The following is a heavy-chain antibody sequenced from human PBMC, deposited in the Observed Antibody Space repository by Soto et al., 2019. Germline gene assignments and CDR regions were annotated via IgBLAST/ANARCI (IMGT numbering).Heavy chain of an antibody. CDR3: ARDHDFWSGYYTGYGY. J-gene: IGHJ4*02. CDR1: GGTFSSYA. D-gene: IGHD3-3*01. Sequence: QVQLVQSGAEVKKPGSSVKVSCKASGGTFSSYAISWVRQARGQGLEWMGGIIPIFGTANYAQKFQGRVTITADESTSTAYMELSSLRSEDTAVYYCARDHDFWSGYYTGYGYWGQGTLVTVSS. CDR2: IIPIFGTA. V-gene: IGHV1-69*01.